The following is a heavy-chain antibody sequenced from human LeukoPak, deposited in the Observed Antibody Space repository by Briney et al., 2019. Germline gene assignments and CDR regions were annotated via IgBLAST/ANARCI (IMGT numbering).Heavy chain of an antibody. J-gene: IGHJ4*02. V-gene: IGHV3-23*01. Sequence: GGSLRLSCAVSGFTFSSEAMGWVRQLPGGGPEWVSTISPAGGTTYYAESMKGRFTISRDNSKSTLYLQMNSLRVEDTAVYYCTKVRSGSSSWALRVFDYWGQGALVTVSS. CDR1: GFTFSSEA. D-gene: IGHD6-13*01. CDR3: TKVRSGSSSWALRVFDY. CDR2: ISPAGGTT.